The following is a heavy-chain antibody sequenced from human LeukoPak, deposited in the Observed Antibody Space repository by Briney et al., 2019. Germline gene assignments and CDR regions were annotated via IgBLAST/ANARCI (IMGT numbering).Heavy chain of an antibody. D-gene: IGHD6-13*01. V-gene: IGHV1-18*01. CDR1: GYTFTSYG. J-gene: IGHJ4*02. CDR2: IRAYNGNT. CDR3: ARDVPYSSSWYDPTGGDQWYYFDY. Sequence: ASVKVSCKASGYTFTSYGINWVRQAPGQGLEWMGWIRAYNGNTNYAQKLQGRVTMTTDTSTSTAYMELRSLRSDDTAVYYCARDVPYSSSWYDPTGGDQWYYFDYWGQGTLVTVSS.